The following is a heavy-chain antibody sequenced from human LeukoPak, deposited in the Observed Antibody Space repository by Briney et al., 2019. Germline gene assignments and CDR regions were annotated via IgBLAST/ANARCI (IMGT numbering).Heavy chain of an antibody. Sequence: AGGSLRLSCAASGFSLSSQWMSWVRQAPGKGPEWVANIKEDGSQKSYVDSVKGRFTISRDNAKNSLYLQMNSLRAEGTAVYYCARAFSWGQGTLVTVSS. J-gene: IGHJ5*02. D-gene: IGHD3-16*01. CDR1: GFSLSSQW. CDR3: ARAFS. V-gene: IGHV3-7*01. CDR2: IKEDGSQK.